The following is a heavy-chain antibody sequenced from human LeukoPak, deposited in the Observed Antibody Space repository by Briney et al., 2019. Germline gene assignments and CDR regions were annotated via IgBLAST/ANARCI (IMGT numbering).Heavy chain of an antibody. CDR2: INYSGNT. V-gene: IGHV4-39*01. CDR3: ARHSGGVTGTTDWFDP. Sequence: SETLPLTCTVSGGSISSSSYYWGWIRQPPGKGLEWIGSINYSGNTYYNPSLKSRVTISVDTSKNQFSLKLSSVTAADTAVCYCARHSGGVTGTTDWFDPWGQGTLVTVSS. CDR1: GGSISSSSYY. D-gene: IGHD1-14*01. J-gene: IGHJ5*02.